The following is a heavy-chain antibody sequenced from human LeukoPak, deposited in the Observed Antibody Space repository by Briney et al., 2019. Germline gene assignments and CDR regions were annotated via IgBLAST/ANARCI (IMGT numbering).Heavy chain of an antibody. Sequence: PSETLSLTCTVSGGSVISGHYCWGWVRQPPGKELEWTASVHFNGQTYSNPSLSGRVTMSIDTSKNQFSLKLTSLTAADTAVYYCAKLPTGFPNWFDPWGQGTLVTVSS. CDR3: AKLPTGFPNWFDP. CDR1: GGSVISGHYC. D-gene: IGHD3-10*01. J-gene: IGHJ5*02. V-gene: IGHV4-39*01. CDR2: VHFNGQT.